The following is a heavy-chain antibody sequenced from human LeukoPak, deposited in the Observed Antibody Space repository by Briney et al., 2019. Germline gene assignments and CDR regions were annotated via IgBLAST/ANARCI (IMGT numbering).Heavy chain of an antibody. D-gene: IGHD6-13*01. CDR3: AGSWYFDY. Sequence: GGSLRLSCAASGFTFDDYAMHWVRQAPGKGLEWVSGISWNSGSIGYADSVKGRFTISRDNAKSSLYLQMNSLRAEDTALYYCAGSWYFDYWGQGTLVTVSS. V-gene: IGHV3-9*01. CDR1: GFTFDDYA. CDR2: ISWNSGSI. J-gene: IGHJ4*02.